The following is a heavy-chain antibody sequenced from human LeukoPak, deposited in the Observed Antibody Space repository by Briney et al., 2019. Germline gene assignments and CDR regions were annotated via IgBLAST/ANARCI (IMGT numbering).Heavy chain of an antibody. D-gene: IGHD3-22*01. Sequence: ASVKDSCKASGYTFTSYAMHWVRQAPGQRLEWMGWINAGNGNTKYSQKFQGRVTITRDTPASTAYMELSSLRSEDMAVYYCARDEVGGYDYWGQGTLVTVSS. CDR3: ARDEVGGYDY. CDR1: GYTFTSYA. V-gene: IGHV1-3*01. J-gene: IGHJ4*02. CDR2: INAGNGNT.